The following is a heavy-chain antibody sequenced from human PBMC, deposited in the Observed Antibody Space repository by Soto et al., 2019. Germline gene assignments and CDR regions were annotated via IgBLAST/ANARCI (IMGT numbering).Heavy chain of an antibody. Sequence: SVKVSCKASGVTFSSYASSWVRQAPGQGLEWMGGIIPIFGTANYAQKFQGRVTITADESTSTAYMELSSLRSEDTAVYYCARDYYGSGSYYYGMAVWGQGTTVTVSS. V-gene: IGHV1-69*13. CDR2: IIPIFGTA. CDR1: GVTFSSYA. D-gene: IGHD3-10*01. J-gene: IGHJ6*02. CDR3: ARDYYGSGSYYYGMAV.